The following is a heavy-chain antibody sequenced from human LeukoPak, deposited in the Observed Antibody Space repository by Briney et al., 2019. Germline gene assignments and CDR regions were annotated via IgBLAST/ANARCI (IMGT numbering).Heavy chain of an antibody. Sequence: RPSETLSLTCTVSGGSISSGGYYWSWIRQHPGKGLEWIGYIYYSGSTYYNPSLKSRVTISVDTSKNQFSLKLSSVTAADTAVYYCARADCSGGSCYPHWGQGTLVTVSS. V-gene: IGHV4-31*03. D-gene: IGHD2-15*01. CDR1: GGSISSGGYY. J-gene: IGHJ4*02. CDR3: ARADCSGGSCYPH. CDR2: IYYSGST.